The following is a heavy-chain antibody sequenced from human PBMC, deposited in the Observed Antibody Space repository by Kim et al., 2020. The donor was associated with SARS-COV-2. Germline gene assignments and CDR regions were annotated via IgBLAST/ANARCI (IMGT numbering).Heavy chain of an antibody. Sequence: SETLSLTCTVSGGSISSGGYYWSWIRQHPGKGLEWIGYIYYSGSTYYNPSLKSRVTISVDTSKNQFSLKLSSVTAADTAVYYCARETRVVPAPVGDTFWSSLSHNWFDPWGQGTLVTVSS. V-gene: IGHV4-31*03. CDR2: IYYSGST. CDR3: ARETRVVPAPVGDTFWSSLSHNWFDP. D-gene: IGHD2-2*01. CDR1: GGSISSGGYY. J-gene: IGHJ5*02.